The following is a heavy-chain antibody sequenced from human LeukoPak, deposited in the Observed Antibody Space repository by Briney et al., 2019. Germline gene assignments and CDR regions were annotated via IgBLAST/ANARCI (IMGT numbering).Heavy chain of an antibody. CDR2: INPNSGGT. V-gene: IGHV1-2*02. CDR1: GYTFAGYY. Sequence: ASVKVSCKASGYTFAGYYMHWVRQAPGQGLEWMGWINPNSGGTNYAQKFQGRVTMTRDTSISTAYMELSRLRSDDTAVYYCASPPNYDFWSGLDYWGQGTLVTVSS. D-gene: IGHD3-3*01. J-gene: IGHJ4*02. CDR3: ASPPNYDFWSGLDY.